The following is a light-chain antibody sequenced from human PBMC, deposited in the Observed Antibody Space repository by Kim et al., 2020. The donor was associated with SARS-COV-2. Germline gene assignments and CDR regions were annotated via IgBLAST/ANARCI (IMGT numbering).Light chain of an antibody. CDR2: AAS. CDR3: QQSYSTPLT. V-gene: IGKV1-39*01. Sequence: APLGDGVPFPSRASQSISSYLKCYQQRPGTAPQLLIYAASSLQSGVPSRFSGSGSGTDFSLTISSLQPQDFATYYCQQSYSTPLTFGGGTKVDI. CDR1: QSISSY. J-gene: IGKJ4*01.